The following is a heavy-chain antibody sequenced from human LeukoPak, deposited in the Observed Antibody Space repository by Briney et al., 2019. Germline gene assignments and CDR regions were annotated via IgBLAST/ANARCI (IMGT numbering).Heavy chain of an antibody. CDR2: IRSKAYGGTT. Sequence: TGRSLRLSCTASGFTFGDYAVSWVRQAPGKGLEWVGFIRSKAYGGTTEYAASVKGRFTISRDDSKSIAYLRLNSLKTEDTAVYYCARFVPYFDYWGQGTPVTVSS. CDR1: GFTFGDYA. CDR3: ARFVPYFDY. J-gene: IGHJ4*02. V-gene: IGHV3-49*04. D-gene: IGHD3-10*01.